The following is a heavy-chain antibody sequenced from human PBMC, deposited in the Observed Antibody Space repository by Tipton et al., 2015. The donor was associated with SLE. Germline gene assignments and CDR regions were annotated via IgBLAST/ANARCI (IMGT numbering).Heavy chain of an antibody. Sequence: TLSLTCNVSGYSIRDGYYWGWIRQAPGKGLEWIGTIHHSGITYYNPSLKSRVTISVDTSKNQFSLKVRSVTAADTAVYYCAREYSGYDYRTFDHWGQGTLVTVPS. V-gene: IGHV4-38-2*02. J-gene: IGHJ4*02. D-gene: IGHD5-12*01. CDR1: GYSIRDGYY. CDR2: IHHSGIT. CDR3: AREYSGYDYRTFDH.